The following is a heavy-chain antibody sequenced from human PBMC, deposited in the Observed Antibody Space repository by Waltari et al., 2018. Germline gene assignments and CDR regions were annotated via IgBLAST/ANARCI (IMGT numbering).Heavy chain of an antibody. Sequence: EVQLVESGGGLIQPGGSLRLSCAASGFTVSSNYMSWVRQAPGKGVEWVSVIYSGGSTYDADSVKGRFTISRDNSKNTLYLQRNSLRAEDTAVYYCAKGETTGWYRCFDYWGQGTQVTVSS. CDR2: IYSGGST. J-gene: IGHJ4*02. CDR1: GFTVSSNY. D-gene: IGHD6-19*01. CDR3: AKGETTGWYRCFDY. V-gene: IGHV3-53*01.